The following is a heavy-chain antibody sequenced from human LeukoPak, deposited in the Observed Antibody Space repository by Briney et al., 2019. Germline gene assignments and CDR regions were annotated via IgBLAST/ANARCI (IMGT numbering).Heavy chain of an antibody. CDR1: GFTVSSNY. V-gene: IGHV3-53*01. CDR2: IYSGGRT. CDR3: ASQGGALVDY. D-gene: IGHD3-16*01. Sequence: GGSLRHSCAASGFTVSSNYMSWVREAPGEGLGWGSVIYSGGRTYYADSVKGRFTISRDNSKNTLYLQMNSLRAEDTAVYYCASQGGALVDYWGQGTLVTVSS. J-gene: IGHJ4*02.